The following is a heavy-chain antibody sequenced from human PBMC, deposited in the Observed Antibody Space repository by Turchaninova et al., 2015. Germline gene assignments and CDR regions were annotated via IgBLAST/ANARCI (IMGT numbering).Heavy chain of an antibody. Sequence: QVQLPASGPGLVKPSEPLSLPCAVPGYSISMVYSWGWLRQPPGKGLEWIGRMYQRGSTYYNPSLKSRVTISVDTHRNQFSVRLSSVTATDTAVYYCARLSGDLDGTDFWGQGTLVTVSS. V-gene: IGHV4-38-2*01. CDR1: GYSISMVYS. D-gene: IGHD7-27*01. CDR2: MYQRGST. CDR3: ARLSGDLDGTDF. J-gene: IGHJ4*02.